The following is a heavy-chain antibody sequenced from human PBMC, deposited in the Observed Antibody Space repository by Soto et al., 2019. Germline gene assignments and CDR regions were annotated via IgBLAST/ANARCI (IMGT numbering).Heavy chain of an antibody. V-gene: IGHV4-34*01. Sequence: PSETLSLTCAVYGGSFSGYYCSWIRQPPGKGLEWIGEINHSGSTNYNPSLKSRVTISVDTSKNQFSLKLSSVTAADTAVYYCARGGRITIFHYYYGMDVWGQGTTVTVSS. CDR2: INHSGST. D-gene: IGHD3-9*01. CDR1: GGSFSGYY. CDR3: ARGGRITIFHYYYGMDV. J-gene: IGHJ6*02.